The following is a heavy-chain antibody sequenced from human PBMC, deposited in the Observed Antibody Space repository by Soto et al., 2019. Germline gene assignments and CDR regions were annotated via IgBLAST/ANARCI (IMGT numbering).Heavy chain of an antibody. Sequence: QVQLQESGPGLVKPSGTLSLTCAVSGGSISSSNWWSWVRQPPGKGLEWIGEIYHSGSTNYNPSLKSRVTISVDKSKNQFSLKLSAVTAADTAVYYCARDQTFKSWYEDYYYGMDVWGQGTTVTVSS. J-gene: IGHJ6*02. CDR3: ARDQTFKSWYEDYYYGMDV. D-gene: IGHD6-13*01. CDR2: IYHSGST. V-gene: IGHV4-4*02. CDR1: GGSISSSNW.